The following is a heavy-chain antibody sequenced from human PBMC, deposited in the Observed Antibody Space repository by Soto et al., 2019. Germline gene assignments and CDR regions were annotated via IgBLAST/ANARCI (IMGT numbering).Heavy chain of an antibody. CDR1: GFTFSNYA. CDR2: ISGNGGST. V-gene: IGHV3-23*01. J-gene: IGHJ5*02. Sequence: GSLRLSCAASGFTFSNYAMSWVRQAPGKGLEWVSAISGNGGSTYYADSVKGRFTISRDNSKNTVFLQMNSLRGEDTAVYYCAKSLAVAAGWFDPWGQGALVTVSS. CDR3: AKSLAVAAGWFDP. D-gene: IGHD6-19*01.